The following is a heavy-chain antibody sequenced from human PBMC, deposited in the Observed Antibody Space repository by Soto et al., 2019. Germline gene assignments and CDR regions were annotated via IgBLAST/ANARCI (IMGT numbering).Heavy chain of an antibody. V-gene: IGHV3-74*01. CDR3: VRDRDGYNF. CDR1: GFTFSNYL. D-gene: IGHD5-12*01. J-gene: IGHJ3*01. CDR2: IDSDGRTT. Sequence: EVQLVESGGNLVQPGGSLRLSCAASGFTFSNYLMHWVRQVPGKGLVWVSRIDSDGRTTNYADSVKGRFTISRDNAKNTLHLQMNSLGVEDTAVYYCVRDRDGYNFWGQGTMVTVSS.